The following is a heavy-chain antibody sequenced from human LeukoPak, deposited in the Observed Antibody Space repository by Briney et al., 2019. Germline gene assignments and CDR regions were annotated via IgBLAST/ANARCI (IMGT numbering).Heavy chain of an antibody. CDR2: IIPIFGTA. V-gene: IGHV1-69*01. J-gene: IGHJ6*03. D-gene: IGHD5-18*01. Sequence: SVKVSCKASGGTFSSYAISWVRQAPGQGLEWMGGIIPIFGTANYAQKFQGRVTITADEPTSIAYMELSSLRSEDTAVYYCAGRMFTWIQLWSPGANYYYYMDVWGKGTTVTVSS. CDR1: GGTFSSYA. CDR3: AGRMFTWIQLWSPGANYYYYMDV.